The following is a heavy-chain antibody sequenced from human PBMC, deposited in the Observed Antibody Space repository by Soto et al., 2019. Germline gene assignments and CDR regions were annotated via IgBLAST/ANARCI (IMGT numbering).Heavy chain of an antibody. Sequence: SETLSLTCTVSGGSISSNYWTWIRQPPGKGLEWIGYVYNSGSTNYNPSLKSRVTISEDTSKSQFSLRVNSMTAADTAVYYCARYRREAVAGYTLDNWGQGILVTVSS. CDR1: GGSISSNY. CDR3: ARYRREAVAGYTLDN. CDR2: VYNSGST. J-gene: IGHJ4*02. V-gene: IGHV4-59*01. D-gene: IGHD6-13*01.